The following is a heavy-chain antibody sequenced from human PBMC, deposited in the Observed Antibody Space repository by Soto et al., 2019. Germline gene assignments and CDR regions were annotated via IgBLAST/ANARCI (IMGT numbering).Heavy chain of an antibody. D-gene: IGHD2-21*01. CDR3: ARLANIYDVAI. V-gene: IGHV4-59*01. CDR2: IYYSGST. Sequence: SQKLSLTCTVSGGSISSYYWSWIRQPPGKGLEWIGYIYYSGSTNYNPSLKSRVTISVDTSKNQFSLKLSSVTAADTAVYYCARLANIYDVAIWGHGTLAT. CDR1: GGSISSYY. J-gene: IGHJ4*01.